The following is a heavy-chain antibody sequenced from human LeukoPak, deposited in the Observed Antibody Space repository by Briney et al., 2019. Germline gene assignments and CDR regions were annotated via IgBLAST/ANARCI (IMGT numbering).Heavy chain of an antibody. D-gene: IGHD3-3*01. CDR1: GYTFTSYY. CDR2: INPSGGST. CDR3: ARNVESGFDI. Sequence: GASVTVSCEASGYTFTSYYILWVRQAPGQGLEWMGFINPSGGSTSYPQMFQGRVTMTRDTSTSTVYMELSSLRSEDTAVYYCARNVESGFDIWGQGTMVTVSS. J-gene: IGHJ3*02. V-gene: IGHV1-46*01.